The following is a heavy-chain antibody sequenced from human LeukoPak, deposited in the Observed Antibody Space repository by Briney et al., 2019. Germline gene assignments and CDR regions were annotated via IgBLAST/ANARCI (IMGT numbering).Heavy chain of an antibody. V-gene: IGHV4-59*01. J-gene: IGHJ4*02. CDR1: GDSFSTYS. CDR2: ITYSGST. D-gene: IGHD3-22*01. CDR3: ERSPARESTGYDSPFFDY. Sequence: PSKTLSLTCTVSGDSFSTYSWSWIRQPPGKGLDWIGYITYSGSTNNNPSLKSRVTISVDTSKNQFSLKLRSVTAADTAVYYCERSPARESTGYDSPFFDYWGQGTLVTVSS.